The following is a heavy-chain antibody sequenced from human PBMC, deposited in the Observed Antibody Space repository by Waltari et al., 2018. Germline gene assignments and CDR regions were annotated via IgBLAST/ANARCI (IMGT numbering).Heavy chain of an antibody. J-gene: IGHJ4*02. D-gene: IGHD1-26*01. CDR3: ARSQWELNYFDY. CDR2: IYYSGRT. Sequence: QLQLQESGPGLVKPSETLSLTCTVSGGSISSSSYYWGWIRQPPGKGLEWIGSIYYSGRTYYNPSLKSRVTISVDTSKNQFSLKLSSVTAADTAVYYCARSQWELNYFDYWGQGTLVTVSS. CDR1: GGSISSSSYY. V-gene: IGHV4-39*01.